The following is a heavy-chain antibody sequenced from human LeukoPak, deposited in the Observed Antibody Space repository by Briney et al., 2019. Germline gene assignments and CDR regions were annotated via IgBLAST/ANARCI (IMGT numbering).Heavy chain of an antibody. CDR2: ISAYNGNT. D-gene: IGHD6-13*01. V-gene: IGHV1-18*01. J-gene: IGHJ6*03. CDR3: ARIPFPRSSWFPPYVFDYMDV. CDR1: GYTFTSYG. Sequence: ASVKVSCKASGYTFTSYGISWVRQAPGQGLEWMGWISAYNGNTNYAQKLQGRVTMTTDTSTSTAYMELRSLRSDDTAVYYCARIPFPRSSWFPPYVFDYMDVWGKGTTVTVSS.